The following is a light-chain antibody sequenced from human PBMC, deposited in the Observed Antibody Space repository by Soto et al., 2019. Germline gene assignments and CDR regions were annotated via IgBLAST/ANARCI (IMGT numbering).Light chain of an antibody. CDR2: GAS. V-gene: IGKV3-20*01. Sequence: DTVLTQSPGTLSLSPGAGAPLSCRASQSVSNNYLAWYQQRPGQAPRLLIYGASTRATGIPDRFGGSGSGTDFTLSISRLEPEDFAVYYCQQYGSSPWTFGQGTKVDIK. CDR3: QQYGSSPWT. J-gene: IGKJ1*01. CDR1: QSVSNNY.